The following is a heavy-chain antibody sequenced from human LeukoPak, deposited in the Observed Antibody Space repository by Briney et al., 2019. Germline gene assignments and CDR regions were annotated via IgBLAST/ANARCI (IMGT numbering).Heavy chain of an antibody. D-gene: IGHD5-18*01. CDR2: IYYTGST. Sequence: SETLSLTCTVSGGSISGSGYYWVWIRQPPGKGLEWIATIYYTGSTYYNPSLKSRVTISVDTSKNQFSLRLSSVTAADTAMYYCARTEESGYSYRYFGYYYYMDVWGKGTTVTVSS. CDR3: ARTEESGYSYRYFGYYYYMDV. V-gene: IGHV4-39*07. CDR1: GGSISGSGYY. J-gene: IGHJ6*03.